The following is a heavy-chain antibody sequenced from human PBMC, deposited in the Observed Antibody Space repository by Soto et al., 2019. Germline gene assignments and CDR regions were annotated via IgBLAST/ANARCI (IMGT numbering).Heavy chain of an antibody. Sequence: QVQLVQSGAEVKKPGSSVKVSCKASGGTFSSYTISWVRQAPGQGLEWMGRIIPILGIANYAQKFQGRVTITADKSTSTAYMELSSLRSEDTAVYYCARPDYYDSSGYWQDDAFDIWGQGTMVTVSS. CDR3: ARPDYYDSSGYWQDDAFDI. J-gene: IGHJ3*02. CDR2: IIPILGIA. CDR1: GGTFSSYT. V-gene: IGHV1-69*02. D-gene: IGHD3-22*01.